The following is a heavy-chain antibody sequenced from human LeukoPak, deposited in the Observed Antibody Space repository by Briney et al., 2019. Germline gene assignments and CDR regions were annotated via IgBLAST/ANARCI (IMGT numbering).Heavy chain of an antibody. CDR1: SGSISSCY. CDR3: ARELGYCSGGSCYRSPFDY. D-gene: IGHD2-15*01. CDR2: IYTSGST. J-gene: IGHJ4*02. V-gene: IGHV4-4*07. Sequence: KPSETLSLTCTDSSGSISSCYWSWIRQPAGKGLEWIGRIYTSGSTNYNPSLKSRVTMSVDTSKNQFSLKLSSVTAADTAVYYCARELGYCSGGSCYRSPFDYWGQGTLVTVSS.